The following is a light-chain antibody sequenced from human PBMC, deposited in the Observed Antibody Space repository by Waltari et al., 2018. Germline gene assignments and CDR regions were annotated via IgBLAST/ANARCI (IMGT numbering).Light chain of an antibody. Sequence: DIQMTQSPSSLSASVGDRVSITCRASQSISTHLNWYQQKPGKAPKLLIYAASNSQSGLPSRFGGRGSETDFTLTISSLQPEDFAVYYCQQSYSTRTTFGQGTKLEIK. V-gene: IGKV1-39*01. CDR3: QQSYSTRTT. CDR1: QSISTH. CDR2: AAS. J-gene: IGKJ2*01.